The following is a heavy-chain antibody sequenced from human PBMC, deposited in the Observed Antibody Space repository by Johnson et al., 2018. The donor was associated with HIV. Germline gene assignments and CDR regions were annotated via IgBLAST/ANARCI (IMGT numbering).Heavy chain of an antibody. CDR2: ISGSGGST. Sequence: VQLVESGGGLVQPGGSLRLSCAASGFTFSSYAMSWVRQAPGKGLEWVSAISGSGGSTGYADSVKGRFTISRDNAKKSLYLQMNSLRREDTAVYSCARGGLWFRATHDTFDIWGQGSMVTVSS. D-gene: IGHD3-10*01. CDR1: GFTFSSYA. V-gene: IGHV3-23*04. J-gene: IGHJ3*02. CDR3: ARGGLWFRATHDTFDI.